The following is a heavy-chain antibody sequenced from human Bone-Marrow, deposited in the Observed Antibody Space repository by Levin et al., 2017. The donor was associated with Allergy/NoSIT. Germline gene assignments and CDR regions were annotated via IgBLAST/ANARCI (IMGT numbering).Heavy chain of an antibody. D-gene: IGHD3-16*01. CDR1: GYTFSTRD. CDR3: AGGPLGDSFDV. J-gene: IGHJ3*01. Sequence: ASVKVSCKTSGYTFSTRDISWVRQAPGQGLEWVAYISTYNGDTHYSERLQGRVSVTTDTSTTTVHMELRSLTSDDTAVYFCAGGPLGDSFDVWGEGTLVAVSS. V-gene: IGHV1-18*01. CDR2: ISTYNGDT.